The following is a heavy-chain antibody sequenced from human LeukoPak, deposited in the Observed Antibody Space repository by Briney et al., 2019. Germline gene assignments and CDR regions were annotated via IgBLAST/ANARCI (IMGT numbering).Heavy chain of an antibody. CDR1: GFTFSSYA. Sequence: GGSLRLSCAASGFTFSSYAMHWVRQAPGKGLEWVAVISYDGSNKYYADSVKGRFTISRDNSKNTLYLQMNSLRAEDTAVYYCARAVSLDYGDYANWFDPWGQGTLVTVSS. V-gene: IGHV3-30-3*01. CDR3: ARAVSLDYGDYANWFDP. D-gene: IGHD4-17*01. CDR2: ISYDGSNK. J-gene: IGHJ5*02.